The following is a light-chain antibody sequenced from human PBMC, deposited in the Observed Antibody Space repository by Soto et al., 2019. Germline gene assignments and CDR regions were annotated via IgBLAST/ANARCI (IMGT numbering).Light chain of an antibody. J-gene: IGLJ1*01. V-gene: IGLV2-14*03. CDR2: KVN. CDR1: SSDVGGFNY. CDR3: SSYTDSSNYV. Sequence: QSALTQPASVSGSPGQSITISCTGTSSDVGGFNYVSWYQQHPGKAPKLMIYKVNNRPSGVSNRFSGSKSDNTASLTISGLQPEDEADYYCSSYTDSSNYVFGTGTKVTVL.